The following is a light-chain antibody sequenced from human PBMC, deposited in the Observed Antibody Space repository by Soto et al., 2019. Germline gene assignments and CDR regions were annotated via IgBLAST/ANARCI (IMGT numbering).Light chain of an antibody. J-gene: IGKJ1*01. CDR3: MQTLQSWT. CDR2: LGT. CDR1: QSLLRSSGYDS. V-gene: IGKV2-28*01. Sequence: DIVMTQSPLSLPVTLGEPASISCSASQSLLRSSGYDSLNWYLQKPGQSPQLLIYLGTNRASVVPDRFSGSGSGTDFTLKISRVEAEDVGVYYCMQTLQSWTFGQGTKVDIK.